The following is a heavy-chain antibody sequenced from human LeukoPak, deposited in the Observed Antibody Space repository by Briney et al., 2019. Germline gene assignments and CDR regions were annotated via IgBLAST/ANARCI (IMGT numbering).Heavy chain of an antibody. CDR2: IYPGGSDT. D-gene: IGHD3-22*01. Sequence: GESLKISCKGSGYSFTSYWIGWVRQMPGKGLEWMGIIYPGGSDTRYSPSFQGQVTISADKSISTAYLQWSSLKASDTAMYYCARRYDSSGYYGGFDYWGQGTLVTVSS. CDR3: ARRYDSSGYYGGFDY. J-gene: IGHJ4*02. V-gene: IGHV5-51*01. CDR1: GYSFTSYW.